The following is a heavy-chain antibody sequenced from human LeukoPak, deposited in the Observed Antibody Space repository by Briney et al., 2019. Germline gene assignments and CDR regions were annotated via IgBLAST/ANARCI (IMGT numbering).Heavy chain of an antibody. CDR1: GFTFSRYG. D-gene: IGHD3/OR15-3a*01. Sequence: PGGSLRLSCAASGFTFSRYGMHWVRQAPGKGLEWVAVISYDGSNKYYSDSVKGRFTISRDNSENTLYLQMNSLRPDDTAIYYCVREGLGPSFSAWFDPWGHGTLVTVSS. J-gene: IGHJ5*02. CDR3: VREGLGPSFSAWFDP. V-gene: IGHV3-30*03. CDR2: ISYDGSNK.